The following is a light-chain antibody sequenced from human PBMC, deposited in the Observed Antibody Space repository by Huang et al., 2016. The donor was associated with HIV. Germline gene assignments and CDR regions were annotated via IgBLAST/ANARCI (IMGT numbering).Light chain of an antibody. V-gene: IGKV1-5*03. CDR3: QQYDRYSWT. J-gene: IGKJ1*01. CDR2: KAS. Sequence: DIQMTQSPSTLSASIGDRVTITCRASQSISSGLAWYQQRPGKAPKLLIYKASNLEGGVPSRFSGSGSGTEFTLTISSLQPDDFATYYCQQYDRYSWTFGQGTKVEIK. CDR1: QSISSG.